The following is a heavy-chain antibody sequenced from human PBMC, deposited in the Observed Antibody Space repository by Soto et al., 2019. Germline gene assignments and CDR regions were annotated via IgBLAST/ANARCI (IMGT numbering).Heavy chain of an antibody. CDR3: VRDTRRASEAASLDY. J-gene: IGHJ4*02. CDR2: ISVSGNII. D-gene: IGHD2-2*01. CDR1: GFTFSTYE. V-gene: IGHV3-48*03. Sequence: GGSLRLSCAASGFTFSTYEFNWVRQAPGRGLEWISYISVSGNIIKYADSVKGRFTISRDNAENSLHLHMSSLRVDDTAVYFCVRDTRRASEAASLDYWGQGTQVTVSS.